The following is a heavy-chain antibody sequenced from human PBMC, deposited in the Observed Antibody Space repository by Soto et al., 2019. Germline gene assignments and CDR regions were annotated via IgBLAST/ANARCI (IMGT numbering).Heavy chain of an antibody. CDR3: ATLSPGPATYADAFDI. D-gene: IGHD2-2*01. CDR1: GYTFTSYD. V-gene: IGHV1-8*01. CDR2: MNPNSGNT. Sequence: ASVKVSCKTSGYTFTSYDINWVRQATGQGLEWMGWMNPNSGNTGYEQKFQGRVTMTKDTSTTTAYMELSSLRSEDTAVYYCATLSPGPATYADAFDIWGQGTMVTVS. J-gene: IGHJ3*02.